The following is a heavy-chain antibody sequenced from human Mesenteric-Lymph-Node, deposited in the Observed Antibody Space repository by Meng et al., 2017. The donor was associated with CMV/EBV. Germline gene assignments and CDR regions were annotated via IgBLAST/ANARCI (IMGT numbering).Heavy chain of an antibody. Sequence: LRLSCTVSGGSIGSSSYYWGWIRQTPEKGLEWIGSVSKTGTTYSNPSLRGRVTMSIDTSKNQFSLNLNSVTVADTAVYYCARVRYASSSEIDYWGQGTLVTVSS. J-gene: IGHJ4*02. CDR3: ARVRYASSSEIDY. CDR2: VSKTGTT. V-gene: IGHV4-39*07. D-gene: IGHD6-6*01. CDR1: GGSIGSSSYY.